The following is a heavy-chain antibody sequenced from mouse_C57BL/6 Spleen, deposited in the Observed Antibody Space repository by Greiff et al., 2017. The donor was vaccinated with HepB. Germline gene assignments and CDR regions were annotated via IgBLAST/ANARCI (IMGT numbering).Heavy chain of an antibody. CDR2: LDPSDSYT. J-gene: IGHJ3*01. Sequence: QVQLQQPGAELVKPGASVKLSCKASGYTFTSYWMQWVKQRPGQGLEWIGELDPSDSYTNYNRKFKGKATLTVYTSSSTAYMQLSSLTSEYSAVYYCARIGGNYFSWFAYWGQGTLVTVSA. D-gene: IGHD2-1*01. CDR1: GYTFTSYW. CDR3: ARIGGNYFSWFAY. V-gene: IGHV1-50*01.